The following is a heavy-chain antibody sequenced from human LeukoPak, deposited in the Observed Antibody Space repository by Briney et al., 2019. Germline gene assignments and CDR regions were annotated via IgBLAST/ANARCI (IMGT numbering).Heavy chain of an antibody. J-gene: IGHJ4*02. CDR2: ISGSGGST. D-gene: IGHD3-22*01. CDR3: AKGSYYYDSSGYYYIFDY. V-gene: IGHV3-23*01. CDR1: GFTFSSYG. Sequence: PGGSLRLSCAASGFTFSSYGMSWVRQAPGKGLEWVSVISGSGGSTYYADSVKGRFTISRDNSKNTLYLQMNSLRAEDTAVYYCAKGSYYYDSSGYYYIFDYWGQGTLVTVSS.